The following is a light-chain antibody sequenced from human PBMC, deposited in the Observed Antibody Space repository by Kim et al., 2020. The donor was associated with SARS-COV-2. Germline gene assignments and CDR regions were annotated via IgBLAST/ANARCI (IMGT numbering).Light chain of an antibody. CDR3: NSRNSSGNHLDVI. J-gene: IGLJ2*01. V-gene: IGLV3-19*01. CDR1: SLRTYY. CDR2: DKN. Sequence: SSELTQDPAVSVALGQTVRITCQGDSLRTYYASWYQFKPGQAPALVIYDKNTRPSGIPDRFSGSTSGNTASLTIAGAQAEDEADYYCNSRNSSGNHLDVIFGGGTQLTVL.